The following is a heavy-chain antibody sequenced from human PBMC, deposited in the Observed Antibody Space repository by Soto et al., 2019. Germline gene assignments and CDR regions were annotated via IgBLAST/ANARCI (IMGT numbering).Heavy chain of an antibody. J-gene: IGHJ4*02. D-gene: IGHD1-26*01. V-gene: IGHV3-30-3*01. CDR2: ISYDGSNK. CDR3: AKGYSTDIGTYWGPFFNS. Sequence: GGSLRLSCAASGFTFSSYAMHWVRQAPGKGLEWVAVISYDGSNKYYADSVKGRVTISRDNSKNTLFLQMSSLRAEDTAVYYCAKGYSTDIGTYWGPFFNSWGQGTLVTVSS. CDR1: GFTFSSYA.